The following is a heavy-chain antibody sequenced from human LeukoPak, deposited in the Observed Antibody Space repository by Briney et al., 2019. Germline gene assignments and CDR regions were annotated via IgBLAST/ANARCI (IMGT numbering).Heavy chain of an antibody. D-gene: IGHD3-10*01. CDR1: GFTLRRYG. V-gene: IGHV3-30*18. Sequence: GGSLSLSCASSGFTLRRYGLHWVRQAPRQGLERVAGLSYAGSNKYYADSVKGRFTISRDNSKNTLDLQMNSLRAEDTAVYYCAKVGYGSGSYLPDYWGQGTLVTVSS. CDR2: LSYAGSNK. J-gene: IGHJ4*02. CDR3: AKVGYGSGSYLPDY.